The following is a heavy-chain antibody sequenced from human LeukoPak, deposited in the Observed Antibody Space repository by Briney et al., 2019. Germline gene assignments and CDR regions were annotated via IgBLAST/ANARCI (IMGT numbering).Heavy chain of an antibody. Sequence: SETLSLTCTVSGGSISSYYWTWIRQPPGKGLEWIGYISYSGSTNYNPSLKSRVTISVDMSKNQFSLKLSSVTAADTAVYYCARHYYSSGSYYSRSYYYGMDVWGQGTSVTVSS. V-gene: IGHV4-59*08. CDR3: ARHYYSSGSYYSRSYYYGMDV. D-gene: IGHD3-10*01. CDR2: ISYSGST. CDR1: GGSISSYY. J-gene: IGHJ6*02.